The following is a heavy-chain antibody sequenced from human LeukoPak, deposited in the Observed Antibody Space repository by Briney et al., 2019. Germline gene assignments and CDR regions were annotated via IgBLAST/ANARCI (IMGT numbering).Heavy chain of an antibody. Sequence: PGGSLRLSCAASGFTFDDYAMHWVRQAPGKGLEWVSGISWNSGSIGYADSVKGRFTISRDSAKNSLYLQMNSLRAEDTALYYCAKDIGYLKYCSGGSCWPYWGQGTLVTVSS. V-gene: IGHV3-9*01. J-gene: IGHJ4*02. CDR1: GFTFDDYA. CDR2: ISWNSGSI. D-gene: IGHD2-15*01. CDR3: AKDIGYLKYCSGGSCWPY.